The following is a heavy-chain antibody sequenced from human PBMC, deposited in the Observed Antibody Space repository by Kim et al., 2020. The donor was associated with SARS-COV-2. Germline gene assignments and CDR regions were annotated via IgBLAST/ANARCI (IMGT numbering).Heavy chain of an antibody. D-gene: IGHD3-9*01. J-gene: IGHJ3*02. CDR3: AKDGGCHAPTGAFGI. Sequence: CVKGRFTISRDNSKNTLYLQMNSLRAEDTAVYYCAKDGGCHAPTGAFGIWGQGTMVTVSS. V-gene: IGHV3-23*01.